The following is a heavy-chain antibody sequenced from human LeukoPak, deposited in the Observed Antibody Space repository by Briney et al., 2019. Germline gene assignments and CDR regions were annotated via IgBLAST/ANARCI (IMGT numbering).Heavy chain of an antibody. CDR1: GFTFSSSW. Sequence: PGGSLRLSCAASGFTFSSSWMHWVRQAPGKGLVWVSQINGDGGRTRYADSVKGRLTISRDNAKNTVYLQMNSLRTDDTAMHYCARGRNGFFDYWGHGTLVTVSS. V-gene: IGHV3-74*01. J-gene: IGHJ4*01. D-gene: IGHD5-24*01. CDR2: INGDGGRT. CDR3: ARGRNGFFDY.